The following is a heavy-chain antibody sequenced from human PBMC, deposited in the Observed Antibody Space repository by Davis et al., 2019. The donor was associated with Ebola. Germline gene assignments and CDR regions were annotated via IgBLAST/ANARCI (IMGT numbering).Heavy chain of an antibody. V-gene: IGHV3-48*04. CDR2: ISRSSATI. Sequence: PGESLKISCAASGFTVSSYSMNWVRQAPGKGLEWVSYISRSSATIYYADSVKGRFTISRDNAKNSLNLQMNSLRVEDTAVYYCAMGAALDYWGQGTLVTVSS. D-gene: IGHD6-6*01. CDR1: GFTVSSYS. J-gene: IGHJ4*02. CDR3: AMGAALDY.